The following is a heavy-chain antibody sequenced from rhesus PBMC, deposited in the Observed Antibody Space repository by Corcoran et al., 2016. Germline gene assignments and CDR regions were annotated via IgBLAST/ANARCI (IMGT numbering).Heavy chain of an antibody. D-gene: IGHD2-15*01. CDR2: IGGSSGST. CDR1: GYSISSAYC. Sequence: QVQLQESGPGLVKPSETLSLSCAVSGYSISSAYCWNWIRPPPGKGLEWIGYIGGSSGSTDYNASLKSRVTISKDTSKNQFSLTLSSVTAADTAVYHCARVNTYHAFDFWGQGLRVTVAS. CDR3: ARVNTYHAFDF. V-gene: IGHV4-127*01. J-gene: IGHJ3*01.